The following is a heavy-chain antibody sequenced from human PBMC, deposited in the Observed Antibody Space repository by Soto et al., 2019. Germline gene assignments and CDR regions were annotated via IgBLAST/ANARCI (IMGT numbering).Heavy chain of an antibody. CDR3: AREENCSGGTCYSEYFHR. V-gene: IGHV1-8*02. D-gene: IGHD2-15*01. Sequence: GASVKVSCKASGYTFNNYDIHWVRQAPGRGLEWMGWMNPNSGNTGYAQNFRGRVTMTQNTAIGTIYMELSSLRSDDTAIYYCAREENCSGGTCYSEYFHRWGQGTLVTVSS. CDR1: GYTFNNYD. J-gene: IGHJ1*01. CDR2: MNPNSGNT.